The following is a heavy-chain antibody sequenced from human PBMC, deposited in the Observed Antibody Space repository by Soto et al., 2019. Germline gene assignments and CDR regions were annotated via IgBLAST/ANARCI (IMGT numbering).Heavy chain of an antibody. CDR1: GFTFSSYW. D-gene: IGHD6-13*01. V-gene: IGHV3-74*01. CDR3: ARVLTGSWNWFDP. CDR2: INSDGSRT. J-gene: IGHJ5*02. Sequence: EVQLVESGGGLVQPGESLRLSCAASGFTFSSYWMHWVRQAPGKGLVWVSRINSDGSRTNYADSVKGRFTVSRDNAKNTQYLQMNSLRAEYTAVYYGARVLTGSWNWFDPWGQGTLVTVSS.